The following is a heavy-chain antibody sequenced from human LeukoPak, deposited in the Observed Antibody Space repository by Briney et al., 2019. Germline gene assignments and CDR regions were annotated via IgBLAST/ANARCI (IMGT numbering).Heavy chain of an antibody. J-gene: IGHJ6*03. Sequence: GESLKISCKGSGYSFTSYWIGWVRQMPGKGLEWMGIIYPGDSDTRYSPSFQGQVTISVDKSINTVYLQWSSLKASDTAMYYCARQGAAGKYYYYYMDVWGKGTTVTVSS. D-gene: IGHD6-13*01. V-gene: IGHV5-51*01. CDR2: IYPGDSDT. CDR1: GYSFTSYW. CDR3: ARQGAAGKYYYYYMDV.